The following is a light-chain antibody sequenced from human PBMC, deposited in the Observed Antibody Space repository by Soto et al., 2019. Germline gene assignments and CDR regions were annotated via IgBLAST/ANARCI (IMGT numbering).Light chain of an antibody. J-gene: IGKJ4*01. Sequence: EIVMTQAPATLSVSPGDRATLSCRASQSVSSSLAWYQQIPGQAPRLLIYDESTRATGIPARFGGSGSGTEFTLTISSLQSEDFAVYYCQQYNNWPPLTFGGGTKVELK. CDR3: QQYNNWPPLT. CDR1: QSVSSS. CDR2: DES. V-gene: IGKV3-15*01.